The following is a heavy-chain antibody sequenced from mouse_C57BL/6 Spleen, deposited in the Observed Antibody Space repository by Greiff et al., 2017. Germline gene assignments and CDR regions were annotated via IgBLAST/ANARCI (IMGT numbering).Heavy chain of an antibody. CDR3: ARGSLLLRYMDY. CDR2: INPSNGGT. D-gene: IGHD1-1*01. V-gene: IGHV1-53*01. J-gene: IGHJ4*01. CDR1: GYTFTSYW. Sequence: QVQLQQPGTELVKPGASVKLSCKASGYTFTSYWMHWVKQRPGQGLEWIGNINPSNGGTNYNEKFKSKATLTVDKSSSTAYMQLSSLTSEDAAVYYCARGSLLLRYMDYWGQGTSVTVSS.